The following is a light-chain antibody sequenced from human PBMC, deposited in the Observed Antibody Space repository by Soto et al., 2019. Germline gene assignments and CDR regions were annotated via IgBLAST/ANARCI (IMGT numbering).Light chain of an antibody. Sequence: QSVLTQPPSASGSPGQSVAISCTGTSSDVGGYNYVSWYQQHPGKAPKLIIYEVTKRPSGVPDRFSGSKSGNTASLTVSGLQTEDDADYYCISYAGSNSLGVLGGGTKLTVL. CDR2: EVT. V-gene: IGLV2-8*01. CDR3: ISYAGSNSLGV. CDR1: SSDVGGYNY. J-gene: IGLJ2*01.